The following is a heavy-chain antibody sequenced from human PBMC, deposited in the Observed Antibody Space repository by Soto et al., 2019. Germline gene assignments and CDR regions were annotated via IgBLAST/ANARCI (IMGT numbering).Heavy chain of an antibody. CDR2: IIPMLTVT. Sequence: QVHLEQSGAEVKKPGSSVKVSCKAAGGTFSTYTLIWVRQAPGQGLEWMGRIIPMLTVTNSAHKFQGRVTLTADKSTSTAFMQLTSLTFDDTAVYYCSFGSWSAAILEVWCQGTMVTVSS. D-gene: IGHD2-2*02. CDR1: GGTFSTYT. V-gene: IGHV1-69*02. J-gene: IGHJ3*01. CDR3: SFGSWSAAILEV.